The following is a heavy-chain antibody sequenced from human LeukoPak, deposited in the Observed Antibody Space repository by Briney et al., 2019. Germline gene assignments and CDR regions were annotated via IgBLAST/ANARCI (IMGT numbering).Heavy chain of an antibody. V-gene: IGHV4-61*01. D-gene: IGHD6-13*01. Sequence: SQTLSLTCTVSGASISSASYYWSWIRQPPGKGLEWIGYIYYSGNTNSNPSLKSRVTISADTSKNQISLKLSSVTAADAAVYYCARVVSSSWDYYYYMDVWGKGTTVTISS. CDR3: ARVVSSSWDYYYYMDV. CDR2: IYYSGNT. CDR1: GASISSASYY. J-gene: IGHJ6*03.